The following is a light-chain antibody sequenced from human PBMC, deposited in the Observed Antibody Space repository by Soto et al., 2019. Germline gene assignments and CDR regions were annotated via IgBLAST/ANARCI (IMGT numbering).Light chain of an antibody. Sequence: QSVLTQPPSASGSPGQSVTISCTGTSSDVGGYNFVSWYQQYPGKAPKLIIYEVSKRPSGVPDRFSGSKSGNTASLTVSGLQAEDEADYHCSSYAGSKLVFGGGTKLTVL. CDR1: SSDVGGYNF. CDR3: SSYAGSKLV. V-gene: IGLV2-8*01. CDR2: EVS. J-gene: IGLJ2*01.